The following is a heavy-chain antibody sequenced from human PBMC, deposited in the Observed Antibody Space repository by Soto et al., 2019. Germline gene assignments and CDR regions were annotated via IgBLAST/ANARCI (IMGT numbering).Heavy chain of an antibody. D-gene: IGHD2-15*01. CDR1: GYSISSGYY. CDR3: ARPSGGMAFDY. CDR2: IYHSGST. Sequence: PSETLSLTCAVSGYSISSGYYWGWIRQPPGKGLEWIGSIYHSGSTYYNPSLKSRVTISVDTSKNQFSLKLSSVTAADTAVYYCARPSGGMAFDYWGQGALVTVSS. J-gene: IGHJ4*02. V-gene: IGHV4-38-2*01.